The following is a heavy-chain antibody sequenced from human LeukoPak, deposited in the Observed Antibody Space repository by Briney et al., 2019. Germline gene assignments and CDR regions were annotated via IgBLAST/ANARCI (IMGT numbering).Heavy chain of an antibody. CDR1: GGTFSSYA. CDR3: ATATGAASGVFDY. D-gene: IGHD1-26*01. J-gene: IGHJ4*02. CDR2: IIPILGIA. Sequence: SVKVSCKASGGTFSSYAISWVRQAPGQGLEWMGRIIPILGIANYAQKFQGRVTITADKSTSTAYMELSSLRSEDTAVYYCATATGAASGVFDYWGQGTPVTVSS. V-gene: IGHV1-69*04.